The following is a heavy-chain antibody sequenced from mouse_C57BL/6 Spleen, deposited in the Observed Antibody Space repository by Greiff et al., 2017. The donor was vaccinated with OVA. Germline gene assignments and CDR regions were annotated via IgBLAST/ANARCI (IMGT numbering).Heavy chain of an antibody. J-gene: IGHJ3*01. CDR2: ISSGSSTI. Sequence: EVQLVESGGGLVKPGGSLKLSCAASGFTFSDYGMHWVRQAPEKGLEWVAYISSGSSTIYYADTVKGRFTISRDNAKNTLFLQMTSLRSEDTAMYYCARRDGYYPAWFAYWGQGTLVTVSA. V-gene: IGHV5-17*01. CDR3: ARRDGYYPAWFAY. CDR1: GFTFSDYG. D-gene: IGHD2-3*01.